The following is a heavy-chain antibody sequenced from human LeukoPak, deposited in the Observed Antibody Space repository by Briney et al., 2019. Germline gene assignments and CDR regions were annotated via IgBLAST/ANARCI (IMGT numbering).Heavy chain of an antibody. J-gene: IGHJ4*02. Sequence: PGGSLRLSCAASGFTFDDYAMHWVRRAPGKGLEWVSGISWNSGSIGYADSVKGRFTISRDNAKNSLYLQMNSLRAEDTALYYCAKAQEDQLLPIDYWGQGTLVTVSS. CDR2: ISWNSGSI. V-gene: IGHV3-9*01. CDR1: GFTFDDYA. D-gene: IGHD2-2*01. CDR3: AKAQEDQLLPIDY.